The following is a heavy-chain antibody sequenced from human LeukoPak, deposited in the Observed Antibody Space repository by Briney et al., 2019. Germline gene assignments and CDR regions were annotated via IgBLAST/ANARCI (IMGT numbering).Heavy chain of an antibody. J-gene: IGHJ4*02. D-gene: IGHD6-19*01. CDR2: INPSGGST. CDR3: ARDGDSSGWYYG. CDR1: GFTFSSYA. V-gene: IGHV1-46*01. Sequence: GGSLRLSCAASGFTFSSYAMHWVRQAPGQGLEWMGVINPSGGSTSYAQKFQGRVTMTRDTSTSTVYMELSSLRSEDTAVYYCARDGDSSGWYYGWGQGTLVTVSS.